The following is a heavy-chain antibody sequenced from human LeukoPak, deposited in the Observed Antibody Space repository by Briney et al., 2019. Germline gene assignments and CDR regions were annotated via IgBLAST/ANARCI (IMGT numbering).Heavy chain of an antibody. J-gene: IGHJ4*02. CDR3: ARGRLAQHY. CDR2: INHSGST. CDR1: GGSFSGYY. V-gene: IGHV4-34*01. Sequence: SETLSLTCAVYGGSFSGYYWSWIRQPPGKGLEWIGEINHSGSTNYNPSLKSRVTISVDTSKNQFSLKLSSVIAADTAVYYCARGRLAQHYWGQGTLVTVSS.